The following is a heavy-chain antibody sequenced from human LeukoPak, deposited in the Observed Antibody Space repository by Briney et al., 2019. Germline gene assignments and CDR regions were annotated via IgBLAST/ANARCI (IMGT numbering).Heavy chain of an antibody. V-gene: IGHV3-7*05. J-gene: IGHJ5*02. D-gene: IGHD1-26*01. CDR3: ARGGHGAADQ. CDR2: IKQDGSDK. CDR1: GFTLSSYW. Sequence: GGSLRLSCAASGFTLSSYWMGWVRQAPGKGLEWVANIKQDGSDKYYVDSVKGRFTISRDNAKNSLDLQMNSLRAEDTAVYYCARGGHGAADQWGQGTLVTVSS.